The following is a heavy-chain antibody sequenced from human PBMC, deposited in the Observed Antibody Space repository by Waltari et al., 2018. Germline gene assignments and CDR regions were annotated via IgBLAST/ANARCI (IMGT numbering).Heavy chain of an antibody. CDR3: ARGVGPQAINFDY. D-gene: IGHD1-26*01. CDR1: GTICFKYG. Sequence: QVQLVQSAAEVKQPGSSVKVTCKASGTICFKYGVSWLRQAPGQGLEWMGRVIPFRDITNYSQKFQDRVTITADKSTTTIDMELSSLTSDDTGVYYCARGVGPQAINFDYWGQGTLVTVSS. V-gene: IGHV1-69*04. J-gene: IGHJ4*02. CDR2: VIPFRDIT.